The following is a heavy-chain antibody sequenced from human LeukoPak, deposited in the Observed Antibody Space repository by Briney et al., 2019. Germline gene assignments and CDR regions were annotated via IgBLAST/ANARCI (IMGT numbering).Heavy chain of an antibody. V-gene: IGHV3-23*01. CDR1: GFTFSSYA. D-gene: IGHD3-10*01. CDR2: ISGSGGST. CDR3: QGAYYYGSGSYYRVSFDY. Sequence: GGSLRLSCAASGFTFSSYAMSWVRRAPGKGLEWVSAISGSGGSTYYADSVKGRFTISRDNSKNTLYLQMNSLRAEDTAVYYCQGAYYYGSGSYYRVSFDYWGQGTLVTVSS. J-gene: IGHJ4*02.